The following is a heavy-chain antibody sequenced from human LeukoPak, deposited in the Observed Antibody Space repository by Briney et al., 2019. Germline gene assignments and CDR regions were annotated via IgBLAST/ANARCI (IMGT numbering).Heavy chain of an antibody. Sequence: ASVKVSCKASGYTFTSYYMHWVRQAPGQGLEWMGIINPSGGNTSYAQKFQGRVTMTRDTSTSTVYMELSSLRSEDTAVYYCARADRGGYCSGGSCFLPDAFDIWGQGTMVTVSS. CDR3: ARADRGGYCSGGSCFLPDAFDI. CDR1: GYTFTSYY. V-gene: IGHV1-46*03. J-gene: IGHJ3*02. D-gene: IGHD2-15*01. CDR2: INPSGGNT.